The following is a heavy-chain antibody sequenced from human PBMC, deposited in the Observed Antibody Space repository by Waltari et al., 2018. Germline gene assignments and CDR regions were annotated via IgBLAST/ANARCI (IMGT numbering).Heavy chain of an antibody. CDR2: IYDTAGT. J-gene: IGHJ5*02. V-gene: IGHV4-31*02. CDR3: VGDRRVWFDP. Sequence: KRQHPENCMGRIGDIYDTAGTCYNPSPKSRVTVSSDTSKNQFTLRVGSVTAADTAVYYCVGDRRVWFDPWGQGTLVTVSS.